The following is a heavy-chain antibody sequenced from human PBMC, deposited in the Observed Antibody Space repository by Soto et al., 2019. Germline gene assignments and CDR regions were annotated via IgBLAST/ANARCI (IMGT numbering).Heavy chain of an antibody. V-gene: IGHV1-2*04. CDR3: ARSPRDYDFWSGYYPVYYYYYGMDV. J-gene: IGHJ6*02. D-gene: IGHD3-3*01. CDR2: INPNSGGT. Sequence: ASVKVSCKASGYTFTGYYMHWVRQAPGQGLEWMGWINPNSGGTNYAQKFQGWVTMTRDTSISTAYMELSRLRSDDTAVYYCARSPRDYDFWSGYYPVYYYYYGMDVWGQGTTVTVSS. CDR1: GYTFTGYY.